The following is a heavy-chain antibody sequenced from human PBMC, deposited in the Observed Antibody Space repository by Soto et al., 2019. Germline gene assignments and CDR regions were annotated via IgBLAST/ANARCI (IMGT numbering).Heavy chain of an antibody. CDR2: IYSDGDT. D-gene: IGHD5-12*01. CDR1: GFSVTSCY. Sequence: EVQLVQSGGGLVQPGGSLGLSCEASGFSVTSCYMSWVRQAPGEGLEWVSIIYSDGDTYYADSVRGRFTISRDNSKNTLYLFLSSLTAEDTAVYYCARALSGGYDRPFDFWGQGTLITVSS. J-gene: IGHJ4*02. CDR3: ARALSGGYDRPFDF. V-gene: IGHV3-66*01.